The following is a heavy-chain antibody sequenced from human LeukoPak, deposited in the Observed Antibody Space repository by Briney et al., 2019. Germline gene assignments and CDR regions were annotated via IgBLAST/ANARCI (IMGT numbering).Heavy chain of an antibody. V-gene: IGHV3-23*01. CDR2: ISGSGGST. D-gene: IGHD1-1*01. J-gene: IGHJ3*02. CDR1: GFTFSSYA. Sequence: GASLRLSCAASGFTFSSYAMSWVRQPPGKGREWVSAISGSGGSTYYADSVKGRFTISRDNSKNTLYLQMNSLRAEDTAVYYCAKDDNWNRGVSAFDIWGQGTMVTVSS. CDR3: AKDDNWNRGVSAFDI.